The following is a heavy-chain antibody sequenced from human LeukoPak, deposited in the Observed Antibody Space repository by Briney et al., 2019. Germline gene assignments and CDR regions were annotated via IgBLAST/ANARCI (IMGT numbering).Heavy chain of an antibody. J-gene: IGHJ4*02. D-gene: IGHD4-11*01. CDR2: ISWDCGST. CDR3: AKADYRNYGGVDY. Sequence: GGSLKLSCAASGCTFDDYAMHWVRQAPGKGLEWVSLISWDCGSTYYADSVKGRFTISRDNSKNSLYLLMTSLRAEDTALYYCAKADYRNYGGVDYWGQGTLVTVSS. V-gene: IGHV3-43D*04. CDR1: GCTFDDYA.